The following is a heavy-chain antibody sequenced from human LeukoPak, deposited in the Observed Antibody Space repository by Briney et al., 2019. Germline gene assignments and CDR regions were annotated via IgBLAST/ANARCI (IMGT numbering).Heavy chain of an antibody. CDR3: ARHDPLIVVVPAAIVA. CDR2: INHSGST. J-gene: IGHJ5*02. D-gene: IGHD2-2*02. CDR1: GGSFSGYY. Sequence: PSETLSLTCAVYGGSFSGYYWSWIRQPPGKGLEWIGEINHSGSTNYNPSLKSRVTISVDTSKNQFSLRLSSVTAADTAVYYCARHDPLIVVVPAAIVAWGQGTLVTVSS. V-gene: IGHV4-34*01.